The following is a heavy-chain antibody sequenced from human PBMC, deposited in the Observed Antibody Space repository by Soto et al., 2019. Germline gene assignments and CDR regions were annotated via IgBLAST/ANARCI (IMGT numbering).Heavy chain of an antibody. CDR2: ISWNSGSI. Sequence: GGSLRLSCAASGFTFDDYAMHWVRQAPGKGLEWVSGISWNSGSIGYADSVKGRFTISRDNAKNSLYLQMNSLRAEDTALYYCAKAQQWLVDFNAFDIWGQGTMVTVSS. D-gene: IGHD6-19*01. J-gene: IGHJ3*02. V-gene: IGHV3-9*01. CDR1: GFTFDDYA. CDR3: AKAQQWLVDFNAFDI.